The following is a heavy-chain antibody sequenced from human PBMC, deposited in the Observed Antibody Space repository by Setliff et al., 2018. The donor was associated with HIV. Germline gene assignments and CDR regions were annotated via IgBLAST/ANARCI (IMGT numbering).Heavy chain of an antibody. V-gene: IGHV4-38-2*01. J-gene: IGHJ5*02. Sequence: SETLSLTCGVSGYSLTSGYYWGWIRQPPGKGLEWIGSIHYNEKTYYNPSLKSRVTISIDTSKNQFSLNLTSVTAADTAVYYCASRVYYYDSNNFLREEGFDPWGQGTLVTVSS. CDR3: ASRVYYYDSNNFLREEGFDP. D-gene: IGHD3-22*01. CDR2: IHYNEKT. CDR1: GYSLTSGYY.